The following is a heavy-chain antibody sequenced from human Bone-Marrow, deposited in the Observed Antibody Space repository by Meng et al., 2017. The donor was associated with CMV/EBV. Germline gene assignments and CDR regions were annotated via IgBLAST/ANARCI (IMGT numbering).Heavy chain of an antibody. V-gene: IGHV3-48*03. Sequence: GESLKISCAASGFTFSSYEMNWVRQAPGRGLEWVAYISSSGSTIYDADSVKGRFTISRDNAKNSLYLQMNSLRAEDTAVYYCAREIVVENSYGMDVWGQGTTVTVSS. J-gene: IGHJ6*02. CDR3: AREIVVENSYGMDV. CDR2: ISSSGSTI. CDR1: GFTFSSYE. D-gene: IGHD2-15*01.